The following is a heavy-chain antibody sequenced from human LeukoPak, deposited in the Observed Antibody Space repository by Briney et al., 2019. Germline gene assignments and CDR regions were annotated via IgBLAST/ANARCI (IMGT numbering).Heavy chain of an antibody. V-gene: IGHV1-46*01. CDR3: ARDGGSFCDY. CDR2: INPSGGST. J-gene: IGHJ4*02. Sequence: ASVKVSCKASGGTFSSYAISWVRQAPGQGLEWMGIINPSGGSTSYAQKFQGRVTMTRDTSTSTVYMELSSLRSEDTAVYYCARDGGSFCDYWGQGTLVTVSS. D-gene: IGHD3-16*01. CDR1: GGTFSSYA.